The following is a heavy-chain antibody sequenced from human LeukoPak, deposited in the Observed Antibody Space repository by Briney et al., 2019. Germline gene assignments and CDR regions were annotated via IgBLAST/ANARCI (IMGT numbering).Heavy chain of an antibody. CDR2: IYPSGNT. CDR1: GDPISNSRHY. J-gene: IGHJ4*02. CDR3: ARDGVVTMELDY. V-gene: IGHV4-61*02. Sequence: PSETLSLTCTVSGDPISNSRHYWRWVRQPAGKALEWIGRIYPSGNTNYNPSLKSRFSISLDTSKHQFSLNLKSVTAADTAMYYCARDGVVTMELDYWGQGTLVTVSS. D-gene: IGHD3-3*01.